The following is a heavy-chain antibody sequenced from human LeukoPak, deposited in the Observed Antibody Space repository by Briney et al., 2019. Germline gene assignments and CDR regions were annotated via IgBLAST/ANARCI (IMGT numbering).Heavy chain of an antibody. CDR2: ISSSSSTI. Sequence: GGSLRLSCAASGFTFSSYSMNWVRQAPGKGLEWVSYISSSSSTIYYADSVKGRFTISRDNAKNSLYLQMNSLRAEDTAVYYCARADYDFWSGYVTHYYYYGMDVWGQGTTVTVSS. V-gene: IGHV3-48*01. CDR3: ARADYDFWSGYVTHYYYYGMDV. CDR1: GFTFSSYS. J-gene: IGHJ6*02. D-gene: IGHD3-3*01.